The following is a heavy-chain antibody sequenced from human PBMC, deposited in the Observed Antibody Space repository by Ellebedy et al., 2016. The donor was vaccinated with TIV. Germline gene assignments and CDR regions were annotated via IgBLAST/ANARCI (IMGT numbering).Heavy chain of an antibody. CDR2: INVSGVT. Sequence: MPSETLSLTCGVSGGSFRGYYWNWIRQPPGKGLEWVGEINVSGVTKYSQSLKSRLTISLATSKDQFSLNLKSVTAADTAVYYCVRGHASGTYSGGFDTWGQGTVVAVSS. J-gene: IGHJ5*02. V-gene: IGHV4-34*01. CDR1: GGSFRGYY. CDR3: VRGHASGTYSGGFDT. D-gene: IGHD3-10*01.